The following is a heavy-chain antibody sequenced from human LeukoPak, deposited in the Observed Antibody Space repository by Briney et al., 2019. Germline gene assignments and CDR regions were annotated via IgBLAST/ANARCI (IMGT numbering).Heavy chain of an antibody. CDR2: ISYDGSNK. Sequence: GGSLRLSCAASGFTFSNYAMHWFRQAPGKGLEWVAVISYDGSNKFYADSVKGRFTISRDNSKNTLHLQMNSLRAEDTAVYYCARSLATSCYYMDVWGKGTTVTVSS. V-gene: IGHV3-30*04. CDR1: GFTFSNYA. D-gene: IGHD5-12*01. CDR3: ARSLATSCYYMDV. J-gene: IGHJ6*03.